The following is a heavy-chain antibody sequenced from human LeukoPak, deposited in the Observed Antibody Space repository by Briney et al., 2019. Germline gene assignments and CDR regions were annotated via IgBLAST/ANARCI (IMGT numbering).Heavy chain of an antibody. CDR2: IIPIFGTA. Sequence: SVKVSCKASGGTFSSCAISWVRQAPGQGLEWMGGIIPIFGTANYAQSLQGRVTITTDESTSTAYMELSSLRSEDTAVYYCASYYYDSSGYYGPLDYWGRGTLVTVSS. V-gene: IGHV1-69*05. D-gene: IGHD3-22*01. CDR3: ASYYYDSSGYYGPLDY. J-gene: IGHJ4*02. CDR1: GGTFSSCA.